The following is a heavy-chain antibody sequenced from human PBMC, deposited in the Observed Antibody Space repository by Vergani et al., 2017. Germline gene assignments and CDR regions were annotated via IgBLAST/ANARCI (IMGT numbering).Heavy chain of an antibody. CDR2: ISAYNGNT. Sequence: QVQLVQSGAEVKKPGASVKVSCKASGYTFTSYGISWVRQAPGQGLEWMGWISAYNGNTNYAQKFQGRVTITADESTSTAYMELSSLRSEDTAVYYCAREGEEWLATFDYWGQGTLVTVSS. J-gene: IGHJ4*02. CDR1: GYTFTSYG. D-gene: IGHD3-3*01. V-gene: IGHV1-18*01. CDR3: AREGEEWLATFDY.